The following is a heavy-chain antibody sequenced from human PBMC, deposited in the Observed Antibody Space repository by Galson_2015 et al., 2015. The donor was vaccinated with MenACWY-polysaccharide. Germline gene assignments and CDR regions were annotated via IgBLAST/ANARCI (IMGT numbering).Heavy chain of an antibody. J-gene: IGHJ4*02. Sequence: SLRLSCAASGFTFSNYPMYWVRQAPGKGLEWVSAIGGTSGNTYYADSVKGRFTISRDNSKDTLYLQMNSLRAEDTAVYYCARGYCDSTACYRIFDHRGQGTLVTVSS. V-gene: IGHV3-23*01. CDR2: IGGTSGNT. CDR3: ARGYCDSTACYRIFDH. CDR1: GFTFSNYP. D-gene: IGHD2-2*01.